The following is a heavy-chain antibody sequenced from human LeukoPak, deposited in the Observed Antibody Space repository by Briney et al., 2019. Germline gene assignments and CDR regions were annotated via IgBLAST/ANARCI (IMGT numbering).Heavy chain of an antibody. CDR3: ARPGPSSSWYGYYFDY. Sequence: SETLSLTCAVYGGSFSGYYWSWIRQPPGKGLEWIGEINHSGSTNYNPSLKSRVTISVDTSKSQFSLKLSSVTAADTAVYYCARPGPSSSWYGYYFDYWGQGTLVTVSS. CDR1: GGSFSGYY. J-gene: IGHJ4*02. V-gene: IGHV4-34*01. CDR2: INHSGST. D-gene: IGHD6-13*01.